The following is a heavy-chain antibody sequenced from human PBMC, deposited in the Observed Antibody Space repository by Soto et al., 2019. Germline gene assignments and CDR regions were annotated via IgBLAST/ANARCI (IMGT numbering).Heavy chain of an antibody. Sequence: SETLSLPCAVSGGSFSGYYWCWIRQPPGKGLEWIGEINHSGSTNCNPSLKSRVTISVDTSKNQFSLKLSSVTAADTAVYYCALNGGGDGYPDYCGQGTLDTGSS. CDR2: INHSGST. V-gene: IGHV4-34*01. D-gene: IGHD2-21*02. CDR1: GGSFSGYY. CDR3: ALNGGGDGYPDY. J-gene: IGHJ4*02.